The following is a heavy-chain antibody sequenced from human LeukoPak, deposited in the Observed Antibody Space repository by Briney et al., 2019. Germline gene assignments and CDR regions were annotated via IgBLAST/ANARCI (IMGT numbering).Heavy chain of an antibody. J-gene: IGHJ4*02. D-gene: IGHD1-26*01. CDR3: ARDLRRFGVGATVFDY. V-gene: IGHV1-18*01. CDR2: ISAYNGNT. Sequence: GASVKVSCKASSYTFTNYAFTWVRQAPGQGLEWMGWISAYNGNTNYAQKLQGRVTMTTDTSTSTAYMELRSLRSDGTAVYYCARDLRRFGVGATVFDYWGQGTLVTVSS. CDR1: SYTFTNYA.